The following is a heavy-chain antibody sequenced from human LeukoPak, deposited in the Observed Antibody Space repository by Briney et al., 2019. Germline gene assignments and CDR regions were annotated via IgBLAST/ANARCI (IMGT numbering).Heavy chain of an antibody. CDR2: ISAYNGNT. J-gene: IGHJ6*03. Sequence: ASVKVSCKASGYTFTSYGISWVRQAPGQGLEWMGWISAYNGNTNYAQKLQGRATMTTDTSTSTAYMELRSLRSDDTAVYYCARDRDDSSGYYYVDYYYYMDVWGKGTTVTVSS. V-gene: IGHV1-18*01. D-gene: IGHD3-22*01. CDR1: GYTFTSYG. CDR3: ARDRDDSSGYYYVDYYYYMDV.